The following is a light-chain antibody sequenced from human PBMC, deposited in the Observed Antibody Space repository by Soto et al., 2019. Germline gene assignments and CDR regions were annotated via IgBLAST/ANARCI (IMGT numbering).Light chain of an antibody. CDR2: ETS. CDR1: QSVSGSS. Sequence: DIVLTQSPATQSLSPGERATLSCRASQSVSGSSLVWYQQKPGQAPSLLIYETSMRTSAFPDRFSGSGSGTDFTLTISRLEPEDSAVYFCQQHGSSPLTFGGGTKVDIK. J-gene: IGKJ4*01. CDR3: QQHGSSPLT. V-gene: IGKV3-20*01.